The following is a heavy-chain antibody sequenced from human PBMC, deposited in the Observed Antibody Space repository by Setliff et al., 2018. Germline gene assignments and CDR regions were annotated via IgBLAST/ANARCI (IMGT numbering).Heavy chain of an antibody. CDR1: GYPISRGFY. Sequence: KTSETLSLTCTVSGYPISRGFYWGWIRQSPGKGLEWIGSVYHSGSSYQNPSLRSRIAVSVDTSKNQLSLRLNSVTAADTAVYFCARAAARAEYSDTSAYLPFDFWGLGTLVTVSS. J-gene: IGHJ4*02. CDR2: VYHSGSS. D-gene: IGHD3-16*01. V-gene: IGHV4-38-2*02. CDR3: ARAAARAEYSDTSAYLPFDF.